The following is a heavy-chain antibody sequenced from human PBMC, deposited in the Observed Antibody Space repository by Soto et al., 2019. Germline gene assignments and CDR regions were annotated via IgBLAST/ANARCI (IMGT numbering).Heavy chain of an antibody. Sequence: GASVKVSCKASGYTFTSYAMHWVRQAPGQRLEWMGWINAGNGNTKYSQKFQGRVTITRDTSASTAYMELSSLRSEDTAVYYCASSSFDWLSRWDAFDIWGQGTMVTVSS. CDR3: ASSSFDWLSRWDAFDI. D-gene: IGHD3-9*01. CDR2: INAGNGNT. J-gene: IGHJ3*02. V-gene: IGHV1-3*01. CDR1: GYTFTSYA.